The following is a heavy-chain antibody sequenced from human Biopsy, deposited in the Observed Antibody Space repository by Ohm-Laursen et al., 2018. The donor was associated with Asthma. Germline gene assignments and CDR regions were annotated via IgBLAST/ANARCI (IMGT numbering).Heavy chain of an antibody. CDR3: AKSADYYDSTDYLDF. CDR1: GFTFSTSW. Sequence: SLRLSCAAFGFTFSTSWMTWVRQAPGKGLEWVANIKEDGSEKNYVDSVKGRLTISRDNAKNSLYLQMQSLRPEDTAFYYCAKSADYYDSTDYLDFWGRGTLVTVSS. CDR2: IKEDGSEK. D-gene: IGHD3-22*01. J-gene: IGHJ4*01. V-gene: IGHV3-7*05.